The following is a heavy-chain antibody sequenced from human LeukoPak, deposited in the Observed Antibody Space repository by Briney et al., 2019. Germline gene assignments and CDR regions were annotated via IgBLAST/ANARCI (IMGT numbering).Heavy chain of an antibody. V-gene: IGHV4-34*01. CDR3: ARTSRILYSSSSYFDY. Sequence: SETLSLTCAVYGGSFSGYYWSWIRQPPGKGLEWIREINHSGSTNYNPSLKSRVTISVDTSKNQFSLKLSSVTAADTAVYYCARTSRILYSSSSYFDYWGXGTLVTVSS. CDR2: INHSGST. J-gene: IGHJ4*02. D-gene: IGHD6-6*01. CDR1: GGSFSGYY.